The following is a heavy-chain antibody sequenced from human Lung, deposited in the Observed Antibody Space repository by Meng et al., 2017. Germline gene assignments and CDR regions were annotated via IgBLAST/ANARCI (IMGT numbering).Heavy chain of an antibody. Sequence: VELVECGGGVVQPGGSLRLSCAASVFTFNTYAMHWVRQAPGKGLEWVSLMSFDGAQIYYSDSVRGRFTISRDNSKNTLYLQMNSLRAEDTAVYYCARDKPPNDVWGRGTLVTVSS. J-gene: IGHJ2*01. CDR3: ARDKPPNDV. V-gene: IGHV3-30*01. CDR2: MSFDGAQI. CDR1: VFTFNTYA.